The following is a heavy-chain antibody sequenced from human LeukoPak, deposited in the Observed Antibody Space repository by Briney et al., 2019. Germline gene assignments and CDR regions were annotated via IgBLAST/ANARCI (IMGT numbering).Heavy chain of an antibody. D-gene: IGHD5-18*01. CDR2: IWYDGSNK. CDR3: ARDTAMLEHYYYYYGMDV. Sequence: RLGGSLRLSCAASGFTFSSYGMHWVRQAPGKGLEWVAVIWYDGSNKYYADSVKGRFTISRDNSKNTLYLQMNSLRAEDTAVYYCARDTAMLEHYYYYYGMDVRGQGTTVTVSS. J-gene: IGHJ6*02. CDR1: GFTFSSYG. V-gene: IGHV3-33*01.